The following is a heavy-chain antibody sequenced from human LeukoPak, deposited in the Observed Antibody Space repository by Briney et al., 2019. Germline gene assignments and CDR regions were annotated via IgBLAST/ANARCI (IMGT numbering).Heavy chain of an antibody. CDR2: ISYDGNNK. Sequence: PGGSLRLSCAASEFTFSSYGMHWVRQAPGKGLEWVAVISYDGNNKYYADSVKGRFTISRDNSKNTLYLQMNSLRAEDTAVYYCARGAMVVIPIDFWGQGTLVTVSS. J-gene: IGHJ4*02. CDR3: ARGAMVVIPIDF. V-gene: IGHV3-30*03. D-gene: IGHD2-21*01. CDR1: EFTFSSYG.